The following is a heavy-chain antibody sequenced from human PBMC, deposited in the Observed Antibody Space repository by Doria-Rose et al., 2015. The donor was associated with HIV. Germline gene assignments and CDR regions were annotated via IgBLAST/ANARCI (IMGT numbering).Heavy chain of an antibody. CDR2: IYPGDSDT. J-gene: IGHJ4*02. Sequence: EGQLVQSRAEAKKPGESLKISCKASGHLFTNYWFGWERQMPGKCLEGMGIIYPGDSDTRYSPSFHGQVTFSADKSISTAYLQWSSLKASDTAMYYCARLGNYDSGSTFDYWGQGTLVTVSS. CDR1: GHLFTNYW. D-gene: IGHD3-10*01. V-gene: IGHV5-51*01. CDR3: ARLGNYDSGSTFDY.